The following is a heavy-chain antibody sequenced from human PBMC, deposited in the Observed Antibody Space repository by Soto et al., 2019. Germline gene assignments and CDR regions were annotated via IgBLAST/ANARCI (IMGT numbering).Heavy chain of an antibody. V-gene: IGHV4-31*03. J-gene: IGHJ4*02. CDR2: IYYSGST. Sequence: SETLSLTCTVSGGSISSGGYYWSWIRQHPGKGLEWIGYIYYSGSTYYNPSLKSRVTISVDTSKNQFSLKLSSVTAADTAVYYCARAAGTEYYYDRSGYYYSRGYYIDYRGQGTLVTVSS. D-gene: IGHD3-22*01. CDR3: ARAAGTEYYYDRSGYYYSRGYYIDY. CDR1: GGSISSGGYY.